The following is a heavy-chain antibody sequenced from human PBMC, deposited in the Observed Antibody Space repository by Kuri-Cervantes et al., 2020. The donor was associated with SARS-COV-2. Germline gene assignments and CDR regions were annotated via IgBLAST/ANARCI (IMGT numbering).Heavy chain of an antibody. CDR1: GGSFSGYY. Sequence: SQTLSLTCAVYGGSFSGYYWSWIRQPPGKGLEWIGEINHSGSTDYNPSLKSRVTISVDTSKNQFSLKLSSVTAADTAVYYCARGEGFLGILRRKNWFDPWGQGTLVTVSS. D-gene: IGHD2-15*01. J-gene: IGHJ5*02. CDR3: ARGEGFLGILRRKNWFDP. V-gene: IGHV4-34*01. CDR2: INHSGST.